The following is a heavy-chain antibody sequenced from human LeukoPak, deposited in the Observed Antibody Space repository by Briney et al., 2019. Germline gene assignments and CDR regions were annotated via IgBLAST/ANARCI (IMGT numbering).Heavy chain of an antibody. CDR3: AGDKDFWSGYLNWFDP. D-gene: IGHD3-3*01. J-gene: IGHJ5*02. Sequence: QTWGALRLSCAASGFTFSSYAMHWVRQAPGKGLEWVAVISYDGSNKYYADSVKGRFTISRDNSKNTLYLQMNSLRAEDTAVYYCAGDKDFWSGYLNWFDPWGQGTLVTVSS. V-gene: IGHV3-30*04. CDR2: ISYDGSNK. CDR1: GFTFSSYA.